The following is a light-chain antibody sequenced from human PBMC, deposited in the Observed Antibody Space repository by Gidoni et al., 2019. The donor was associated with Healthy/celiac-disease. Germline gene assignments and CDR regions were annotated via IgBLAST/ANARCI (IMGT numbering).Light chain of an antibody. Sequence: IVLTQSPGTLSLSPGERATLSCRACQSVTSSYLAWYQQKPGQGPRLLIYGASSRATGIPDRFSGSGSGTAFTLTISRLEPEDFAVYYCQQYGSSPSTFGGGTKVEIK. CDR3: QQYGSSPST. CDR2: GAS. CDR1: QSVTSSY. J-gene: IGKJ4*01. V-gene: IGKV3-20*01.